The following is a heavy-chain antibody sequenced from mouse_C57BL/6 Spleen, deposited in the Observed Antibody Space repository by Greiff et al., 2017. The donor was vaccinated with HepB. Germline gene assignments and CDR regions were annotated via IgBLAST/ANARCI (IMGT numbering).Heavy chain of an antibody. V-gene: IGHV3-1*01. D-gene: IGHD2-4*01. CDR1: GYSITSGYD. Sequence: DVHLVESGPGMVKPSQSLSLTCTVTGYSITSGYDWHWIRHFPGNKLEWMGYISYSGSTNYNPSLKSRISITHDTSKNHFFLKLNSVTTEDTATYYCARSPIYYDYWYFDVWGTGTTVTVSS. CDR2: ISYSGST. CDR3: ARSPIYYDYWYFDV. J-gene: IGHJ1*03.